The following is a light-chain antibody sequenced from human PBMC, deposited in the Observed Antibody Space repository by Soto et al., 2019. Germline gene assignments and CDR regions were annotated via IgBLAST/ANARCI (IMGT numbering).Light chain of an antibody. CDR2: DVS. CDR3: SSYTSSSTPWV. J-gene: IGLJ3*02. CDR1: SSDVGGYNY. V-gene: IGLV2-14*01. Sequence: QSVLTQPASVPGSPGQSITISCTGTSSDVGGYNYVSWYQQHPGKAPKLMIYDVSNRPSGVSNRFSGSKSGNTASLTISGLQAEDEADYYCSSYTSSSTPWVFGGGTKLTVL.